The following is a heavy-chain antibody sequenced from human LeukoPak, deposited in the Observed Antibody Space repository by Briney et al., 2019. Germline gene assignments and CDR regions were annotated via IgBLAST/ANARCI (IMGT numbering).Heavy chain of an antibody. CDR2: ISVGGGST. CDR3: ARGLAGFDF. V-gene: IGHV3-23*01. J-gene: IGHJ4*02. CDR1: GFTFSSYA. Sequence: GGSLRLSCAASGFTFSSYAMSWVRRAPGKGLEWVSAISVGGGSTYYADSMKGRFTISRDNSKSTLFLQVNSLRAEDTAVYYCARGLAGFDFWGQGTLVTISS.